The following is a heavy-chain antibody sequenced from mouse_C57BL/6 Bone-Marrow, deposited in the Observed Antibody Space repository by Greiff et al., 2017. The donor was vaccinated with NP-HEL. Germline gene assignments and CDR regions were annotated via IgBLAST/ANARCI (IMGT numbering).Heavy chain of an antibody. CDR3: AREGDYQGWYFDV. Sequence: VQLQQSGPVLVKPGASVKMSCKASGYTFTDYYMNWVKQSHGKSLEWIGVINPYNGGTSYNQKFKGKATLTVDKSSSTAYMGLNSLTSEDSAVYYCAREGDYQGWYFDVWGTGTTVTVSS. J-gene: IGHJ1*03. CDR1: GYTFTDYY. CDR2: INPYNGGT. D-gene: IGHD2-4*01. V-gene: IGHV1-19*01.